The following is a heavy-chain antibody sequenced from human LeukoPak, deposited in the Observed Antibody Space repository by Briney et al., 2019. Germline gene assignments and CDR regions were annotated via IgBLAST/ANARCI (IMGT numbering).Heavy chain of an antibody. Sequence: GGSLRLSCAASGFTFSSYWMSWVRQAPGKGLEWVANIKQDGSEKYYVDSVKGRFTISRDNAKNSLYLQMNSLRAEDTAVYYCARDNIVVVPAAIIHYHYSYMDVWGKGATVTVSS. CDR3: ARDNIVVVPAAIIHYHYSYMDV. CDR2: IKQDGSEK. J-gene: IGHJ6*03. D-gene: IGHD2-2*02. V-gene: IGHV3-7*01. CDR1: GFTFSSYW.